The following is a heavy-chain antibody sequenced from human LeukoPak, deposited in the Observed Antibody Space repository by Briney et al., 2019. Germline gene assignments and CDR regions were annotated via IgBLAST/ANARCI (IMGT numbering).Heavy chain of an antibody. CDR3: CTTVITPRYMDV. D-gene: IGHD4-23*01. Sequence: GRSPRLSCAASGFTFDDYAMHWVRQVPGKGLQWLGRSRNKSQGYTTEYAASVKGRFSFSRDESNNSLYLQMNSLKIEDTAVYYCCTTVITPRYMDVWGKGTTVAISS. CDR2: SRNKSQGYTT. J-gene: IGHJ6*03. V-gene: IGHV3-72*01. CDR1: GFTFDDYA.